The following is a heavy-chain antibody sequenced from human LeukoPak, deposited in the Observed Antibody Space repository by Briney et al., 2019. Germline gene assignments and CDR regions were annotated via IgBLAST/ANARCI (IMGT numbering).Heavy chain of an antibody. Sequence: PSETLSLTCTVSGGSITNSTHYWGWVRQPPGKGLEWIGNIFYTGSPYYNPSLKSRVTISVDTSKNQFSLRLISVTAADTAVYYCARDGGASQSDYWGQGTLVTVSS. CDR2: IFYTGSP. CDR3: ARDGGASQSDY. V-gene: IGHV4-39*02. D-gene: IGHD3-3*01. J-gene: IGHJ4*02. CDR1: GGSITNSTHY.